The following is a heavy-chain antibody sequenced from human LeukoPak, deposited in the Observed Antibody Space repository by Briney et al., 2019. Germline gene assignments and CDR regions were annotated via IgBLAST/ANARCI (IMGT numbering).Heavy chain of an antibody. V-gene: IGHV4-34*01. CDR1: SESFSGYY. CDR2: INHSGST. D-gene: IGHD2-2*01. CDR3: ARNREPAATIDY. J-gene: IGHJ4*02. Sequence: SETLSLTCAVYSESFSGYYWNWIRQPPGKGLEWIGEINHSGSTNYNPSLQSRVTISVDTSKNQFSLRLSSVTAADTAVYFCARNREPAATIDYWGQGTLVTVSS.